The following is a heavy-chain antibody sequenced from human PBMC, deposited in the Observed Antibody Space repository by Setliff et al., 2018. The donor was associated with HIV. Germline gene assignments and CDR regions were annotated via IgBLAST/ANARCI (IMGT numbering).Heavy chain of an antibody. D-gene: IGHD2-2*01. J-gene: IGHJ4*02. Sequence: SETLSLTCSVSGDSLGSHYWSWVRQPPGKGLEWIGSVDYSGTPNYSPSLKSRVTISLDTSKNEISLKVTSVTAADTAVYYCVTSSSWSSRLNFWGPGMLVTVSS. CDR3: VTSSSWSSRLNF. CDR2: VDYSGTP. V-gene: IGHV4-59*11. CDR1: GDSLGSHY.